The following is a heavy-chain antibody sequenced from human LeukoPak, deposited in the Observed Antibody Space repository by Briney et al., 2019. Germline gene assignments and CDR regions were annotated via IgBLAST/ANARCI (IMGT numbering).Heavy chain of an antibody. J-gene: IGHJ4*02. Sequence: QPGGSLSLSCATSGFTFSTYSMNWVRQAPGKGLEWVSYISSSSSTIYYADSVKGRFTISRDNAKNTLYLQMNSLRAEDTAVYYCLRDLNWSLDQWGQGTLVTVSS. CDR2: ISSSSSTI. CDR3: LRDLNWSLDQ. CDR1: GFTFSTYS. D-gene: IGHD1-20*01. V-gene: IGHV3-48*04.